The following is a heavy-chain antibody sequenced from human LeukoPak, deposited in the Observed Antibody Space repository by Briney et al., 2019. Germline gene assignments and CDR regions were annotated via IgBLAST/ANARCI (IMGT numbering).Heavy chain of an antibody. D-gene: IGHD3-22*01. V-gene: IGHV3-30*18. Sequence: PGGSLRLSCAASGFTFSSYGMHWVRQAPGKGLEWVAVISYDGSNKYYADSVKGRFTISRDNPKNTLYLQMNSLRAEDTAVYYCAKDPNYYDSSGYYASADYWGQGTLVTVSS. CDR1: GFTFSSYG. CDR3: AKDPNYYDSSGYYASADY. J-gene: IGHJ4*02. CDR2: ISYDGSNK.